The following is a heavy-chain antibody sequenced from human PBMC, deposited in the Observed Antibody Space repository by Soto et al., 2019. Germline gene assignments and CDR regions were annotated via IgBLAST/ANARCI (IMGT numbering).Heavy chain of an antibody. Sequence: GGSLRLSCAASGFTFSSYGMHWVRQAPGKGLEWVAVIWYDGSNKYYADSVKGRFTISRDNSKNTLYLQMNSLRAEDTAVYYCARESDYYGSGRYQDYWGQGTLVTVSS. CDR3: ARESDYYGSGRYQDY. J-gene: IGHJ4*02. CDR2: IWYDGSNK. D-gene: IGHD3-10*01. V-gene: IGHV3-33*01. CDR1: GFTFSSYG.